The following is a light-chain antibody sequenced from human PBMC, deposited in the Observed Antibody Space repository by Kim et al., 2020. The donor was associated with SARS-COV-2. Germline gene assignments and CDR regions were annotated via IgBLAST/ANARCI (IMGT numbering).Light chain of an antibody. CDR3: ATWDGRLNGWV. Sequence: GQRVTISCSGSSSNIGTNTVNWYQQLPGTAPKLLIITDNQRPSGVPDRFSGSKSGTSASLAISGLQSEDEADYYCATWDGRLNGWVFGGGTQLTVL. CDR2: TDN. J-gene: IGLJ3*02. V-gene: IGLV1-44*01. CDR1: SSNIGTNT.